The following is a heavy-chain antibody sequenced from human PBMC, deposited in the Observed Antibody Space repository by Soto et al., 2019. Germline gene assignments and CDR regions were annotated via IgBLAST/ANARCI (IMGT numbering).Heavy chain of an antibody. D-gene: IGHD6-25*01. Sequence: PGESLKISCQGFGYSFTSFWIGWVRQMPGKGLEWMGIINPVDSDTRYSPSFQGQVTISVDKSITTAYLQWSSLKASDTALYYCATRLAATVVTPRLLYWGHGTLVTVSS. CDR2: INPVDSDT. CDR3: ATRLAATVVTPRLLY. V-gene: IGHV5-51*01. J-gene: IGHJ4*01. CDR1: GYSFTSFW.